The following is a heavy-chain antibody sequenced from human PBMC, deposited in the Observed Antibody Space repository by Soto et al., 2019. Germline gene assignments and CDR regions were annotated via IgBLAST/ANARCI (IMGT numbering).Heavy chain of an antibody. V-gene: IGHV3-15*01. CDR2: IKSKLDGGTT. J-gene: IGHJ3*01. D-gene: IGHD6-19*01. Sequence: GSLSLSCATSGFTFKNVWMNWVRQAPGKGLEWIGRIKSKLDGGTTDYGAPMAGRFTISRDDSKNTMFLEMSSLTIDDTGMHDGITYRPGYGWFWGKGTMVTVSS. CDR3: ITYRPGYGWF. CDR1: GFTFKNVW.